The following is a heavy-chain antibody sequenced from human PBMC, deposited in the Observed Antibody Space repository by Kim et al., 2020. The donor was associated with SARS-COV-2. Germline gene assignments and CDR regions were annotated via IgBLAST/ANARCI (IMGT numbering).Heavy chain of an antibody. CDR3: AREVRITISGYYYYGMDD. CDR1: GDTFSSYA. D-gene: IGHD3-9*01. Sequence: SVKVSCKASGDTFSSYAISWVRQAPGQGLEWMGGIIPIFGTANYAQKFQGRVTITADESTTTAYMELSSLRSEDTAVYYCAREVRITISGYYYYGMDDWGQGTMVTVSS. V-gene: IGHV1-69*13. CDR2: IIPIFGTA. J-gene: IGHJ6*02.